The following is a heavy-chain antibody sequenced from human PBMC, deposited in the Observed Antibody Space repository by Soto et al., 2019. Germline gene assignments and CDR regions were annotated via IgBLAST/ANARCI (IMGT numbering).Heavy chain of an antibody. CDR3: ASKGQGEETARPFDY. CDR1: GGTFSSYT. D-gene: IGHD6-6*01. V-gene: IGHV1-69*02. J-gene: IGHJ4*02. CDR2: IIPILGIA. Sequence: QVPLVQSGAEVKKPGSSVKVSCKASGGTFSSYTISWVRQAPGQGLEWMGRIIPILGIANYAQKFQGRVTITADKSTSTAYMELSSLRSEDTAVYYCASKGQGEETARPFDYWGQGTLVTVSS.